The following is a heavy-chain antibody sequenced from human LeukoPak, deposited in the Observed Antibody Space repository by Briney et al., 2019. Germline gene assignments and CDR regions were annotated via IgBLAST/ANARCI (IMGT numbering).Heavy chain of an antibody. CDR3: ARDLGSSATSTNWFDP. CDR1: GYTFTSYG. V-gene: IGHV1-18*01. Sequence: GASVKLSCKASGYTFTSYGISWVRQAPGQGLEWMGWISAYNGNTNYAEKLQGRVTMTTDTSTSTAYMELRSLRSDDTAVYYCARDLGSSATSTNWFDPWGQGTLVTVSS. J-gene: IGHJ5*02. D-gene: IGHD6-6*01. CDR2: ISAYNGNT.